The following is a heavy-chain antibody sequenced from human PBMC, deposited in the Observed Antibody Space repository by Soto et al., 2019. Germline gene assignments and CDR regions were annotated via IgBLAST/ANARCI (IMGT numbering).Heavy chain of an antibody. D-gene: IGHD2-21*01. CDR1: GGTLSSYA. V-gene: IGHV1-69*10. Sequence: ASVKVSCKASGGTLSSYAISWVRQAPGQGLEWMGGIIAILGKANYAEKFQGRVTITADESTSTAYMELSSLRSEDTAVYYCAGERGGASIGEVSDTFDVCAQRTLGTVSS. CDR2: IIAILGKA. J-gene: IGHJ3*01. CDR3: AGERGGASIGEVSDTFDV.